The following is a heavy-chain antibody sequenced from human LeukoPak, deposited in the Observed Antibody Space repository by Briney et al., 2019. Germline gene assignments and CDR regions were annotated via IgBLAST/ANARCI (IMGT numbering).Heavy chain of an antibody. D-gene: IGHD3-3*01. CDR3: ARDLHYDVAMDV. Sequence: GGSLTLSCEASGFPFSSYAMTWVRQAPGKGLEWVSSIGSDGKTHYSESVKGRFVISRDNFGGMVFLQLNSLRVEDTALYCCARDLHYDVAMDVWGEGTTVPVSS. CDR1: GFPFSSYA. J-gene: IGHJ6*01. CDR2: IGSDGKT. V-gene: IGHV3-23*01.